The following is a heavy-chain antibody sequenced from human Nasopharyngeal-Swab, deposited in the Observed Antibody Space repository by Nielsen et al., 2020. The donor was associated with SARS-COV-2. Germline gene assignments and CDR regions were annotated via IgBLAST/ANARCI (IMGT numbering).Heavy chain of an antibody. D-gene: IGHD2/OR15-2a*01. J-gene: IGHJ4*02. CDR2: ISGCGGIS. CDR3: AKDFSLSAFMVADMGFDY. V-gene: IGHV3-23*01. CDR1: GFTFLLSS. Sequence: GGSLRLSCAASGFTFLLSSLLFFLPSPFPFLSFFSAISGCGGISYYADSVKGRFTISRDNSKNTLYLQMNSLRAEDTAVYYCAKDFSLSAFMVADMGFDYWGQGTLVTVSS.